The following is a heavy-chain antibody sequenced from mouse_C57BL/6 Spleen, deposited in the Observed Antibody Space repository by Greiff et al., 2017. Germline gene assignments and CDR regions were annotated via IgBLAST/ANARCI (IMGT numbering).Heavy chain of an antibody. CDR2: IDPENGDT. J-gene: IGHJ4*01. CDR1: GFNIKDDY. D-gene: IGHD1-1*01. CDR3: TLYYYGTSLYAMDY. Sequence: EVQLVESGAELVRPGASVKLSCTASGFNIKDDYMHWVKQRPEQGLEWIGWIDPENGDTEYASKFQGKAPLTTDTSSNTAYLHLSRLTSEDTAVYYCTLYYYGTSLYAMDYWGQGTSVTVSS. V-gene: IGHV14-4*01.